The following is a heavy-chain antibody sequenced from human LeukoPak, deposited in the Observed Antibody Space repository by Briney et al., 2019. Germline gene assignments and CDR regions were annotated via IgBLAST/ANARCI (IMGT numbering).Heavy chain of an antibody. V-gene: IGHV3-33*01. CDR2: IWYDGSNK. D-gene: IGHD3-22*01. Sequence: PGGSLRLSCAASGFTFSNYGMHWVRQAPGKGLEWVAVIWYDGSNKYYADSVKGRLTISRDNSKNTLYLQMNSLRAEDTAMYYCARASFDTSGYYYFDYWGQGTLVTVSS. J-gene: IGHJ4*02. CDR3: ARASFDTSGYYYFDY. CDR1: GFTFSNYG.